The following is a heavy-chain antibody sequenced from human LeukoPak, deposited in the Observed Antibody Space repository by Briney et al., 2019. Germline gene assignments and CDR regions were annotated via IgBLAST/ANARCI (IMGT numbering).Heavy chain of an antibody. CDR1: GFTFRDYN. Sequence: GGSLRLSCTASGFTFRDYNINWFRQAPGRGLEWVGFIRSKADGGTTEYAASVKGRFTISRDDSKNVAYLQINNLRAEETALYYCARDDRPSGHDFDYWGQGTLVTVSS. J-gene: IGHJ4*02. V-gene: IGHV3-49*03. CDR2: IRSKADGGTT. CDR3: ARDDRPSGHDFDY. D-gene: IGHD6-6*01.